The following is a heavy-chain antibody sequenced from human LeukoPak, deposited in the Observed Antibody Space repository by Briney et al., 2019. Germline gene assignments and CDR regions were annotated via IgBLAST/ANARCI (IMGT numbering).Heavy chain of an antibody. CDR2: IKQDGSEK. D-gene: IGHD6-19*01. J-gene: IGHJ4*02. V-gene: IGHV3-7*01. CDR1: GFTFSSYW. Sequence: GGSLRLSCAASGFTFSSYWMSWVRQAPGKGLEWVANIKQDGSEKYYVDSVKGRFTISRDNAKNSLYLQMNSLRAEDTAVYYCARDSPSIAVAGTAIHYCGQGTLVTVSS. CDR3: ARDSPSIAVAGTAIHY.